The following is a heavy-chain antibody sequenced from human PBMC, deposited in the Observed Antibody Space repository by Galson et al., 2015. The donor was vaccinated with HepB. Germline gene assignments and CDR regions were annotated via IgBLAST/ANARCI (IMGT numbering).Heavy chain of an antibody. V-gene: IGHV3-73*01. CDR1: GFTFSGSA. Sequence: SLRLSCAASGFTFSGSAMHWVRQASGRGLEWVGRIGSKANSYATAYAASVKSRFTISRDDSKNTAYMQMNSLKTEDTAVYYCTRLGDLSGYSSLWGQGTLVTVSS. J-gene: IGHJ4*02. CDR3: TRLGDLSGYSSL. D-gene: IGHD6-13*01. CDR2: IGSKANSYAT.